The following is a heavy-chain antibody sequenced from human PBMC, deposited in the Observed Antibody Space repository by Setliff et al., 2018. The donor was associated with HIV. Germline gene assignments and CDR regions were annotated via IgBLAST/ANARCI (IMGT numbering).Heavy chain of an antibody. D-gene: IGHD3-10*01. CDR2: INHRGST. CDR3: ARGLDYGSGSYYSDY. CDR1: GGSFSGYY. V-gene: IGHV4-34*01. J-gene: IGHJ4*02. Sequence: SETLSLTCAVYGGSFSGYYWSWIRQTTEKGLEWIGEINHRGSTNYNPSLKSRVTISVDTSKNQFSLNLNSVTAADTAVYYCARGLDYGSGSYYSDYWGQGTLVTVSS.